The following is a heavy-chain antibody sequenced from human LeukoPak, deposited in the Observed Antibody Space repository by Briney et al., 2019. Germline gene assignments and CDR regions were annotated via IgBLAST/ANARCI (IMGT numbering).Heavy chain of an antibody. V-gene: IGHV4-39*01. CDR2: IYYSGST. CDR1: GGSISSSSYY. CDR3: ARRQGCSNTSCPPDS. Sequence: SETLSLTCTVSGGSISSSSYYWGWIRQPPGKGLEWIGSIYYSGSTYYNPSLKSRVTISVDTSKNQFSLKLSSVTAADTAMYYCARRQGCSNTSCPPDSWGQGTLVTVSS. J-gene: IGHJ4*02. D-gene: IGHD2-2*01.